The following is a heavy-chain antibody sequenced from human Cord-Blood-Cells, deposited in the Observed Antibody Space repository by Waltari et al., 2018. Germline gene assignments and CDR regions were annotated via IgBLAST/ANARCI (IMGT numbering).Heavy chain of an antibody. CDR2: IYYSGST. V-gene: IGHV4-39*07. CDR1: GGSIRSSSYY. Sequence: QLQLQESGPGLVKPSATLSLTCTVSGGSIRSSSYYWGWLRQPPGKGLEWSGSIYYSGSTYYNPSLKSRVTISVDTSKNQFSLKLSSVTAADTAVYYCARHDYDWGYFDYWGQGTLVTVSS. D-gene: IGHD3-9*01. J-gene: IGHJ4*02. CDR3: ARHDYDWGYFDY.